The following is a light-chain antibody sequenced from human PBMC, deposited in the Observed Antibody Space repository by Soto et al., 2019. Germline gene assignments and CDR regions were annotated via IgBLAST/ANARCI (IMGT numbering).Light chain of an antibody. CDR1: SSDVGHPYNY. J-gene: IGLJ1*01. V-gene: IGLV2-23*01. CDR2: EGS. CDR3: CSFAGGRTSV. Sequence: QSALTQPASVSGSPGQSTTISCTGTSSDVGHPYNYVSWYQQYPGKAPKLMIYEGSKRPSGVSDRFSASTSGNTASLTISGLQAEDEADYYCCSFAGGRTSVFGTGTKLTVL.